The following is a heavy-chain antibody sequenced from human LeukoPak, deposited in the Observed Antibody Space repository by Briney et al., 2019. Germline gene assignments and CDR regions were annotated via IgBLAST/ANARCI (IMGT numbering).Heavy chain of an antibody. CDR1: GFTFSSYS. D-gene: IGHD4-23*01. CDR2: ISSSSSYI. J-gene: IGHJ4*02. Sequence: GGSLRLSCAASGFTFSSYSMNWVRQAPGKGLEWVSSISSSSSYIYYAESVKGRFTISRDNAKNSLYLQMNSLRAEDTAVYYCAREDDYGGYPRGGFDYWGQGTLVTVSS. V-gene: IGHV3-21*01. CDR3: AREDDYGGYPRGGFDY.